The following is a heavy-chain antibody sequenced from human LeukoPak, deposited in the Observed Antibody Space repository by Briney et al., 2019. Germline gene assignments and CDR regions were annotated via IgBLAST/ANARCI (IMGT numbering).Heavy chain of an antibody. D-gene: IGHD3-22*01. CDR2: IRSSGDYT. V-gene: IGHV3-23*01. CDR3: AKDRPNYYESNGHYYRRDGDY. Sequence: PGGSLRLSCAPSGFTFNIYAMSWLRQAPGKGLEWVSSIRSSGDYTYYEDSVKGRFTIPRDNSKNTLYLQMKSLRAEDTAIYYCAKDRPNYYESNGHYYRRDGDYWGQGTLVTVSS. J-gene: IGHJ4*02. CDR1: GFTFNIYA.